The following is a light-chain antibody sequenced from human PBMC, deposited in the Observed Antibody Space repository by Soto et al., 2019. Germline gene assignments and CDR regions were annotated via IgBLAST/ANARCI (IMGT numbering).Light chain of an antibody. CDR1: QSVSRN. CDR3: QQYGSSLT. V-gene: IGKV3-20*01. CDR2: GAS. Sequence: EMVMTQSPATLSVSPGERASLSCRASQSVSRNVAWYQQKPVQAPRLLIFGASSRATGIPDRFSGSGSGTDFTLTISRLEPEDFAVYYCQQYGSSLTFGGGTKVDI. J-gene: IGKJ4*01.